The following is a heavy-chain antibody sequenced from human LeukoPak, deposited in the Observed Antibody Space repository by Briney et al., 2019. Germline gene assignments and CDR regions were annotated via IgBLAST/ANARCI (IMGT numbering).Heavy chain of an antibody. CDR2: IYYSGST. CDR3: AREVGTNRAIDY. V-gene: IGHV4-39*02. J-gene: IGHJ4*02. D-gene: IGHD1-26*01. Sequence: PSETLSLTCTVSGGSISSSSYYWGWIRQPPGKGLEWIGSIYYSGSTYYNPSLKSRVTISVDTSENQVSLRLSSVTAADTAVYYCAREVGTNRAIDYWGQGTLVTVSS. CDR1: GGSISSSSYY.